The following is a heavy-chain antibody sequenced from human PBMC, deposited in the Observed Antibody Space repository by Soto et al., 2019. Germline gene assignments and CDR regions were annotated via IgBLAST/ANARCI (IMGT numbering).Heavy chain of an antibody. J-gene: IGHJ3*02. CDR1: GFTFSSYG. D-gene: IGHD3-22*01. Sequence: GGSLRLSCTAPGFTFSSYGIHWVRQAPGKGLEWVALIWHDGSNKYYSDSVKGRFTISRDNSKNTLYLQMNSLRAEDTAVYYCARDWSSGYSDIWGQGTMVTVSS. CDR3: ARDWSSGYSDI. CDR2: IWHDGSNK. V-gene: IGHV3-33*01.